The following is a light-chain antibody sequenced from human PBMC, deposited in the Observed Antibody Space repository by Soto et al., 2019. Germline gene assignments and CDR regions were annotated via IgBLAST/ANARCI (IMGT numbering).Light chain of an antibody. J-gene: IGKJ4*01. CDR2: GAS. V-gene: IGKV3-20*01. CDR3: QQYGSSPFLT. CDR1: QSVSSSY. Sequence: EIVLTQSPGTLSLSPGERATLSCRASQSVSSSYLAWYQQKPGQAPRLLIYGASSRATGIPDRFSGSGSGTDFTLTISRLEPEDFAVYYCQQYGSSPFLTFGGGTKVDI.